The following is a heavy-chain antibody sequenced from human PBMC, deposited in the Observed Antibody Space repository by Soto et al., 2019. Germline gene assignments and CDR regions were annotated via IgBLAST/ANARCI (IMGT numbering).Heavy chain of an antibody. CDR3: AKDLSPGYSYGPGSYGMDV. J-gene: IGHJ6*02. V-gene: IGHV3-74*01. D-gene: IGHD5-18*01. CDR1: GFTFSSHW. CDR2: INTDGSST. Sequence: GGSLRLSCAASGFTFSSHWMHWVRQAPGKGLVWVSRINTDGSSTNYVDSVKGRFTISRDNAKNTLYLQMNSLRAEDTAVYYCAKDLSPGYSYGPGSYGMDVWGQGTTVTVSS.